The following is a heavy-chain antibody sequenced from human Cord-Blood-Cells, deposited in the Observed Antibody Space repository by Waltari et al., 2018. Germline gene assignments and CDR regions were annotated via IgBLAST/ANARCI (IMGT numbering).Heavy chain of an antibody. V-gene: IGHV1-69*01. CDR2: IIPIFGTA. CDR1: GGNFSSHA. D-gene: IGHD6-6*01. J-gene: IGHJ4*02. Sequence: QVQLVQSGAAVKKPGSSVKVACKASGGNFSSHATSWGRQAPGQGLEWMGGIIPIFGTANYAQKFQGRVTITADESTSTAYMELSSLRSEDTAVYYCAVSSSVPLWGQGTLVTVSS. CDR3: AVSSSVPL.